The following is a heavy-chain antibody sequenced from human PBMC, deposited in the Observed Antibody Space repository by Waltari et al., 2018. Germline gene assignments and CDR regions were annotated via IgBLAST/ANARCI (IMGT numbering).Heavy chain of an antibody. Sequence: QVQLHESGPGLVKPSQTLSLTCTVPGGSISRGGFYGNWIRQPAGKGLEWIGFIYTSGSTNYNPSLKSRVTISADTSKNQFSLKLTSVTAADTAVYYCAREGGFSYRSEHWGQGALVTVAS. V-gene: IGHV4-61*09. J-gene: IGHJ4*02. CDR2: IYTSGST. CDR3: AREGGFSYRSEH. CDR1: GGSISRGGFY. D-gene: IGHD3-10*01.